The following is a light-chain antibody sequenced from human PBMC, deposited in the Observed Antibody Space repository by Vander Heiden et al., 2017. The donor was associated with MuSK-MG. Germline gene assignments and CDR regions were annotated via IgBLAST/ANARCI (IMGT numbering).Light chain of an antibody. J-gene: IGKJ3*01. Sequence: AIQLTQSPSSLSASVGDRVTITCRASQGISSALAWYQQKPGKAPKLLIYDASSLQSGVPSRFSGSGSGTDFTLTISSLQPEDFATYYCQQFNNYFAFTVGPGTKVEIK. CDR3: QQFNNYFAFT. CDR1: QGISSA. V-gene: IGKV1D-13*01. CDR2: DAS.